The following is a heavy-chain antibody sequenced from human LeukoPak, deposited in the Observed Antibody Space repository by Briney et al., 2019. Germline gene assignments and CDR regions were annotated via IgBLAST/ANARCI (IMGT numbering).Heavy chain of an antibody. CDR1: GYTFSGYY. Sequence: ASVKVSCKASGYTFSGYYMHWVRQAPGQGLEWMAWIYPNSGGTKYAQKFQGRVTVTRDTSISTAYMQLGRLKSDDTAVYYCATGRGYSYGFDSWAQGTLVTVSS. D-gene: IGHD5-18*01. CDR2: IYPNSGGT. J-gene: IGHJ4*02. CDR3: ATGRGYSYGFDS. V-gene: IGHV1-2*02.